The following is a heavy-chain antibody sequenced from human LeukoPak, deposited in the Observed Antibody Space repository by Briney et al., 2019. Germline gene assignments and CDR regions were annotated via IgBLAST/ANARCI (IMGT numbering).Heavy chain of an antibody. CDR3: ARGYSSRLDY. Sequence: GGSLRLSCAASGFTFSSYEMNWVRQAPGKGLEWVSYIRGSGTTTYYADSVKGRFTISRDNANNSLYLQMNSLRAEDTALYYCARGYSSRLDYWGQGTLVTVSS. J-gene: IGHJ4*02. V-gene: IGHV3-48*03. CDR1: GFTFSSYE. D-gene: IGHD6-13*01. CDR2: IRGSGTTT.